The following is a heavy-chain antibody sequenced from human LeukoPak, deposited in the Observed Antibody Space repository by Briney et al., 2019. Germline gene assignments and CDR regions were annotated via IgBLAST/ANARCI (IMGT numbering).Heavy chain of an antibody. V-gene: IGHV4-59*08. CDR2: IYYSGST. J-gene: IGHJ3*02. D-gene: IGHD2-2*01. CDR1: GGSISSYY. CDR3: ARGFIVVPAARGDAFDI. Sequence: PSETLSLTCTVSGGSISSYYWSWIRQPPGKGLEWIGYIYYSGSTNYNPSLKSRVTISVDTSKNQFSLKLSSVTAADTAVYYCARGFIVVPAARGDAFDIWGQGTMVTVSS.